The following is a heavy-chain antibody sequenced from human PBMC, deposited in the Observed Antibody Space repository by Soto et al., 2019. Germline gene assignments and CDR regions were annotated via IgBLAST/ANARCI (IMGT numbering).Heavy chain of an antibody. J-gene: IGHJ6*03. CDR2: ISGSGGST. CDR3: AKGPAREDGVSYYYMDV. D-gene: IGHD2-8*01. Sequence: GGSLRLSCAASGFTFSSYAMSWVRQAPGKGLEWVSAISGSGGSTYYADSVKGRFTISRDNSKNTLYLQMNSLRAEDTAVYHCAKGPAREDGVSYYYMDVWGKGTTVTVSS. V-gene: IGHV3-23*01. CDR1: GFTFSSYA.